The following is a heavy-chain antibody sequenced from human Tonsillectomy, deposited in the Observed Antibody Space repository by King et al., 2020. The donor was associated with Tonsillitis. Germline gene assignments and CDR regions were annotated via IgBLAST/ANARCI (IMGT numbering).Heavy chain of an antibody. V-gene: IGHV2-26*01. J-gene: IGHJ4*02. CDR2: IFSNDEK. Sequence: TLKESGPVLVKPTETLTLTCTVSGFSLSNARMGVSWIRQPPGKALEWLAHIFSNDEKSYSTSLKSRPTISKDTSKSQVVLTMTNMDPVDTATYYCVRGGDDYDSSGYYLDYWGQGTLVTVSS. CDR1: GFSLSNARMG. D-gene: IGHD3-22*01. CDR3: VRGGDDYDSSGYYLDY.